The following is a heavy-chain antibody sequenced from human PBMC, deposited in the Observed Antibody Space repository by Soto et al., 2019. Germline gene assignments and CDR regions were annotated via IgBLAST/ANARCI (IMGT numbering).Heavy chain of an antibody. Sequence: EVQLAESGGGLVQPGGSLRLSCAASAFTFSNYWMTWVRQAPGKGLEWVANIKADGSEKNYVDSVRGRFTISRDNAKNSLFLQMNSLRAEDTAIYDCARDSGERSGGMWYDSLDFWGQGTMVTVSS. CDR2: IKADGSEK. D-gene: IGHD2-15*01. J-gene: IGHJ3*01. V-gene: IGHV3-7*01. CDR1: AFTFSNYW. CDR3: ARDSGERSGGMWYDSLDF.